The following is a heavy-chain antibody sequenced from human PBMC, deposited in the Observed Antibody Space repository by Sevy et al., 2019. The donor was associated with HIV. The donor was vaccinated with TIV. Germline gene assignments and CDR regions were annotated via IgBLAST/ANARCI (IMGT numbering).Heavy chain of an antibody. CDR2: INKDDRT. D-gene: IGHD5-12*01. Sequence: GGSLRLSCAASGFVVSDNHMNWVRQAPGKGLEWVSVINKDDRTFYIDSVKGRFTISRDNSRNILYLQMNGLRAEDTAIYYCGTSSHKWREDGFDIWGQGTMVTVSS. J-gene: IGHJ3*02. CDR1: GFVVSDNH. CDR3: GTSSHKWREDGFDI. V-gene: IGHV3-53*01.